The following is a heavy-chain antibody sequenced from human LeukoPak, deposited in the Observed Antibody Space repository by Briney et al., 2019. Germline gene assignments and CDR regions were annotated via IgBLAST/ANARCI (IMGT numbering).Heavy chain of an antibody. CDR3: ARAKYSANDYSDY. J-gene: IGHJ4*02. CDR2: IRNKANSYTT. V-gene: IGHV3-72*01. Sequence: PGGSLRLSCAASGFIFSDAWMTWVRQAPGKGLEWVGRIRNKANSYTTEYAASVKGRFTISRDDSKNSLYLQMSSLKTEDTALYYCARAKYSANDYSDYWGQGTLVTVSS. CDR1: GFIFSDAW. D-gene: IGHD1-26*01.